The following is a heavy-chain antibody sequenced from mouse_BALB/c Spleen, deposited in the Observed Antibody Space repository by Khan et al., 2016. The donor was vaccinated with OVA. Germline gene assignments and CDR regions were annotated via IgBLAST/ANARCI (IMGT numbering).Heavy chain of an antibody. J-gene: IGHJ3*01. V-gene: IGHV1-80*01. CDR3: ARYYGSRFAY. CDR1: GYTFSSSW. Sequence: QVQLKESGAELVRPGSSVKFSCKASGYTFSSSWMNWVKQRPGQGLEWIGQIYPGDGDNNYNGKFKGTATLTADKSSRTAYMQLSSLTSEDSAVYFCARYYGSRFAYWGQGTLVTVSA. D-gene: IGHD1-1*01. CDR2: IYPGDGDN.